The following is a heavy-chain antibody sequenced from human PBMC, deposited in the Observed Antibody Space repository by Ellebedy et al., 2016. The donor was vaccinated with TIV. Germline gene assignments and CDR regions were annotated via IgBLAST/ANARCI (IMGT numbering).Heavy chain of an antibody. D-gene: IGHD3-16*01. CDR1: GFTFSSYA. CDR3: AREGGAV. V-gene: IGHV3-7*03. J-gene: IGHJ4*02. Sequence: GGSLRLXXAASGFTFSSYAMSWVRQAPGKGLEWVANIKQDGSEKYYVDSVKGRFTISRDNAKNSLYLQMNSLRAEDTAVYYCAREGGAVWGQGTLVTVSS. CDR2: IKQDGSEK.